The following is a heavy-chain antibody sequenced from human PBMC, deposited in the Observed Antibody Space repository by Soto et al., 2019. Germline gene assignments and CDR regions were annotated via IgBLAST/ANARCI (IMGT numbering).Heavy chain of an antibody. V-gene: IGHV3-66*01. CDR3: ARPIVGATGEEH. J-gene: IGHJ1*01. D-gene: IGHD1-26*01. CDR2: IYSGGST. Sequence: EVQLVESGGGLVQPGGSLRLSCAASGFTVSSNYMSWVRQAPGKGLEWVSVIYSGGSTYYADSVKGRFTISRDNSKNTLDLQMNSLRAEDTAVYYCARPIVGATGEEHWGQGTLVTVSS. CDR1: GFTVSSNY.